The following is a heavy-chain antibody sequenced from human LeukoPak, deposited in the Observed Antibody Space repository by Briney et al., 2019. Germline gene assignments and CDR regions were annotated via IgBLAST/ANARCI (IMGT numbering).Heavy chain of an antibody. D-gene: IGHD3-3*01. Sequence: PSETLSLTCTVSSGSISSGDYYCSWVRQPPGKGLEWIGYIYYSGSTFYNPSLKSRVTISVDTSKNQFSLKLSSVTAADTAVYYCARGPYDFWSGSPYGMDVWGQGTTVTVSS. CDR1: SGSISSGDYY. J-gene: IGHJ6*02. V-gene: IGHV4-30-4*01. CDR2: IYYSGST. CDR3: ARGPYDFWSGSPYGMDV.